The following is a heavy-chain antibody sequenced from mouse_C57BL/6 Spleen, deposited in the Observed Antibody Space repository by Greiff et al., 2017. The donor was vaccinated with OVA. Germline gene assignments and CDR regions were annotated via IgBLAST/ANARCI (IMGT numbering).Heavy chain of an antibody. D-gene: IGHD1-1*01. CDR1: GYTFTDYE. J-gene: IGHJ2*01. V-gene: IGHV1-15*01. Sequence: VQLQQSGAELVRPGASVTLSCKASGYTFTDYEMHWVKQTPVHGLEWIGAIDPETGGTAYNQKFKGKAILTADKSSSTAYMELRSLTSEDSAVYYCTRWDYYGSRFDYWGQGTTLTVSS. CDR3: TRWDYYGSRFDY. CDR2: IDPETGGT.